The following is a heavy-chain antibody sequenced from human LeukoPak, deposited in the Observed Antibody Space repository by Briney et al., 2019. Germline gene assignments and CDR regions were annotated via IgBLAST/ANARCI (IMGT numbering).Heavy chain of an antibody. V-gene: IGHV3-30*02. Sequence: GGSLRLSCAASGFTFSSYGMHWVRQAPGKGLEWVAFIRYDGSNKYYADSVKGRFTISRDNYKNTLYLQMNSLRAEDTAVYYCAKKRDRFGVVISHLGYWGQGTLVTVSS. D-gene: IGHD3-3*01. J-gene: IGHJ4*02. CDR2: IRYDGSNK. CDR1: GFTFSSYG. CDR3: AKKRDRFGVVISHLGY.